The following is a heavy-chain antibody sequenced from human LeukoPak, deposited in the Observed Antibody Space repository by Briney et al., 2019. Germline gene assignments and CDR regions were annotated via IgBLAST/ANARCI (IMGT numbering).Heavy chain of an antibody. Sequence: ASVKVSCKASGYTFTSYYMHWVRQAPGQGLEWMGIINPSGGSTSYAQKFQGRVTMTRDTSTSTVYMELSSLRSEDTAVYYCVRVGQSGYYSYWGQGTLVTVSS. J-gene: IGHJ4*02. CDR1: GYTFTSYY. V-gene: IGHV1-46*03. CDR2: INPSGGST. D-gene: IGHD3-3*01. CDR3: VRVGQSGYYSY.